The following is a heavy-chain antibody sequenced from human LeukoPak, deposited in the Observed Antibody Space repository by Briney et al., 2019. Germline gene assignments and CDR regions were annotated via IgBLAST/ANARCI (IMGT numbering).Heavy chain of an antibody. CDR3: ARAEWELLNFDY. CDR1: GFTFSSYA. Sequence: GGSLRLSCAACGFTFSSYAMHWVRQAPGKGLEWVAVISYDGSNKYYADSVKGRFTISRDNSKNTLYLQMNSLRAEDTAVYYCARAEWELLNFDYWGQGTLVTVSS. J-gene: IGHJ4*02. V-gene: IGHV3-30-3*01. D-gene: IGHD1-26*01. CDR2: ISYDGSNK.